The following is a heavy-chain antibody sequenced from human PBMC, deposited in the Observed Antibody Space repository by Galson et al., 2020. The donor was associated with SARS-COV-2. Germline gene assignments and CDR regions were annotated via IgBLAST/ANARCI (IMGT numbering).Heavy chain of an antibody. Sequence: SENLSLTCTVSGGSISSSSYYWGWIRQPPGKGLEWIGSIYYSGRTYYNPSIKSRVTISVDTSKNQFSLKLSSVTAADTAVYYCARHDGSRGYYGYWGQGTLVTVSS. CDR3: ARHDGSRGYYGY. CDR2: IYYSGRT. J-gene: IGHJ4*02. V-gene: IGHV4-39*01. CDR1: GGSISSSSYY. D-gene: IGHD3-22*01.